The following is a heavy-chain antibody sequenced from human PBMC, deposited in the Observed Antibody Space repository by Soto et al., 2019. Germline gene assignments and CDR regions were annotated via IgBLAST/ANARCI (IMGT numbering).Heavy chain of an antibody. J-gene: IGHJ6*03. CDR3: AKEGVAYYYYMDV. CDR2: ISGSGGST. V-gene: IGHV3-23*01. CDR1: GFTFSTYV. D-gene: IGHD3-10*01. Sequence: EVQLLEFGGGLVQPGGSLRLSCAASGFTFSTYVMSWVRQAPGRGLEWVSDISGSGGSTYYADAVKGRFTISRDNSKNTLYLQMDSRRAEDTAVYYCAKEGVAYYYYMDVWGKGSTVTVSS.